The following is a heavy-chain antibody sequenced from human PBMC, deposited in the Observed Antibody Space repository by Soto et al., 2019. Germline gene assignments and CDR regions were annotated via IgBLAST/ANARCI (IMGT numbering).Heavy chain of an antibody. CDR2: ISAYNGNT. CDR1: GYTFTSYG. Sequence: GASVKVSCKASGYTFTSYGISWVRQAPGQGLEWMGWISAYNGNTNYAQKLQGRVTMTTDTSTSTAYMELRSLRSDDTAVYYCARESLDSIAVAGIGTSFDYWGQGTLVTVSS. D-gene: IGHD6-19*01. V-gene: IGHV1-18*04. CDR3: ARESLDSIAVAGIGTSFDY. J-gene: IGHJ4*02.